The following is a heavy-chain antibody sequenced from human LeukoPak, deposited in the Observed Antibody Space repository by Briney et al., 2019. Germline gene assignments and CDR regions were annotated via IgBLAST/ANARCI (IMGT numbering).Heavy chain of an antibody. D-gene: IGHD7-27*01. CDR3: ARGRLYVTGEQPHHFDY. CDR1: GFSFSSYG. Sequence: GGSLRLSCAASGFSFSSYGMHWVRQAPGKGLEWVAVIWYDGSKKYYADSVKGRFIISRDNSRNTLYLQMNSLRVEDTTVYYCARGRLYVTGEQPHHFDYWGQGTRVTVSS. V-gene: IGHV3-33*01. J-gene: IGHJ4*02. CDR2: IWYDGSKK.